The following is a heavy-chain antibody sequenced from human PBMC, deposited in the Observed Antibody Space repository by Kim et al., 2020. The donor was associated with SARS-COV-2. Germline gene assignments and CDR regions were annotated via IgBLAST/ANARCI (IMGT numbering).Heavy chain of an antibody. V-gene: IGHV4-31*03. D-gene: IGHD3-3*01. CDR2: IYYSGST. J-gene: IGHJ4*02. CDR1: GGSISSGGYY. Sequence: SETLSLTCTVSGGSISSGGYYWSWIRQHPGKGLEWIVYIYYSGSTYYNPSLKSRVTISVDTSKNQFPLKLSSVTAADTAVYYCARGILITIFGVVAHLDYWGQRTLVNVSS. CDR3: ARGILITIFGVVAHLDY.